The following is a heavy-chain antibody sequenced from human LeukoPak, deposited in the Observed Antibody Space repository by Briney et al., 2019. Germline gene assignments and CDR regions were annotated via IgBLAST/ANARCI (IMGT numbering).Heavy chain of an antibody. CDR3: ARQGSGYSYGFFDY. D-gene: IGHD5-18*01. J-gene: IGHJ4*02. Sequence: ASVKVSCKASGYTFTGYYIHWVRLAPGQGLEWMGWINPNSGDTNYAPKFQGRVTMTRDTSISTAYMELSRLRSDDTAVYYCARQGSGYSYGFFDYWGQGTLVTVSS. CDR2: INPNSGDT. CDR1: GYTFTGYY. V-gene: IGHV1-2*02.